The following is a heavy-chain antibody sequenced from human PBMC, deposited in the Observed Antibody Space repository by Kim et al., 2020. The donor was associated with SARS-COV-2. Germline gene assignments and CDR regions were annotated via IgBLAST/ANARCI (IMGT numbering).Heavy chain of an antibody. CDR1: GGSFSGYY. V-gene: IGHV4-34*01. Sequence: SETLSLTCAVYGGSFSGYYWSWIRQPPGKGLEWIGEINHSGSTNYNPSLKSRVTISVDTSKNQFSLKLSSVTAADTAVYYCARVDTMVRGVGHYYYGMDVWGQGTTVTVSS. CDR2: INHSGST. J-gene: IGHJ6*02. CDR3: ARVDTMVRGVGHYYYGMDV. D-gene: IGHD3-10*01.